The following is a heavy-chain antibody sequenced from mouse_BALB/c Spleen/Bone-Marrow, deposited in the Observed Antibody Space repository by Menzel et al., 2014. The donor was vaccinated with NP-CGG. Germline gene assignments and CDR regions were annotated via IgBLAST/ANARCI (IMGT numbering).Heavy chain of an antibody. J-gene: IGHJ4*01. D-gene: IGHD1-1*01. V-gene: IGHV1S22*01. CDR1: GHTFTSHW. CDR3: TRSPITTVVAETMDC. Sequence: LQQPGSELVRPGTSVKLSCKASGHTFTSHWKHWVKQRPGQGLEWIGNIYPFSGSSNYDEKFKSKATLTVDTSSSTAYMQLSSLTSEDSAVYYCTRSPITTVVAETMDCWGQGTSVTVSS. CDR2: IYPFSGSS.